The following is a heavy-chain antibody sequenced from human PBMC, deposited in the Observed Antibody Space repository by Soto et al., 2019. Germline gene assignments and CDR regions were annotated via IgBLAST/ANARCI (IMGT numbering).Heavy chain of an antibody. CDR2: ISGSGGST. V-gene: IGHV3-23*01. D-gene: IGHD3-22*01. CDR3: AKRVYYYDSSGYFWFGP. CDR1: GFTFSSYA. Sequence: GGSLRLSCAASGFTFSSYAMSWVRQAPGKGLEWVSAISGSGGSTYYADSVKGRFTISRDNSKNTLYLQMNSLRAEDTAVYYCAKRVYYYDSSGYFWFGPWGQGTLVTVSS. J-gene: IGHJ5*02.